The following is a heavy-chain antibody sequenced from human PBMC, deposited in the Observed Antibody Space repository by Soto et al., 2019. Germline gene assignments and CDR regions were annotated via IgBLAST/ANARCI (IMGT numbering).Heavy chain of an antibody. CDR3: ARGVVVPAATFRHLTNYYYMDV. D-gene: IGHD2-2*01. Sequence: PGGSLRLSCAASGFTFSSYWMSWVRQAPGKGLEWVANIKQDGSEKYYVDSVKGRFTISRDNAKNSLYLQMNSLRAEDTAVYYCARGVVVPAATFRHLTNYYYMDVWGKGTTVTVSS. CDR1: GFTFSSYW. V-gene: IGHV3-7*01. J-gene: IGHJ6*03. CDR2: IKQDGSEK.